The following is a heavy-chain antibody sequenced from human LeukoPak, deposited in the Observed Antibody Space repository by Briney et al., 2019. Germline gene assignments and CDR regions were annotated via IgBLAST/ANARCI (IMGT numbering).Heavy chain of an antibody. J-gene: IGHJ4*02. CDR2: TYYRSKWYT. D-gene: IGHD1-1*01. CDR3: ARSTGPIDY. CDR1: GDSVSSNSAA. V-gene: IGHV6-1*01. Sequence: SRTLSLTCAISGDSVSSNSAAWNWIRQSPSRGLEWLGRTYYRSKWYTYYAASVKSRIAINRDTSKNQFSLQLNSVTPEDTAVYYCARSTGPIDYWGQGTLVTVSS.